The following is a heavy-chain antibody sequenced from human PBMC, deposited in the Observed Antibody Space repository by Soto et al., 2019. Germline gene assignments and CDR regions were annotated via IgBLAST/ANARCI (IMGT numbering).Heavy chain of an antibody. V-gene: IGHV1-2*04. CDR1: GYTFTGYY. CDR2: INPNSGGT. Sequence: GASVKVSCKASGYTFTGYYMHWVRQAPGQGLEWMGWINPNSGGTNYAQKFQGWVTMTRDTSISTAYMELSRLRSDDTAVYYCARDLGDIPAAIPNSPGNWFDPWGQGTLVTVSS. D-gene: IGHD2-2*01. J-gene: IGHJ5*02. CDR3: ARDLGDIPAAIPNSPGNWFDP.